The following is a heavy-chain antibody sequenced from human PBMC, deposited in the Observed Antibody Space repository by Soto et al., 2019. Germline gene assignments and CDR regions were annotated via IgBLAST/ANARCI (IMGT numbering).Heavy chain of an antibody. CDR1: GFTVSSNY. CDR3: ARDRTHYDILTGPGMD. D-gene: IGHD3-9*01. J-gene: IGHJ4*02. V-gene: IGHV3-53*01. CDR2: IYSGGST. Sequence: GGSLRLSCAASGFTVSSNYMSWVRQAPGKGLEWVSVIYSGGSTYYADSGKGRFTISRDNSKNTLYLQMNSLRAEDTAGYYCARDRTHYDILTGPGMDWGQGTMVTVSS.